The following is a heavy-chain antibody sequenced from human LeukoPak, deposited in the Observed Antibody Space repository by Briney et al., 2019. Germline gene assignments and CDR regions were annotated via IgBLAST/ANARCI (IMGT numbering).Heavy chain of an antibody. CDR2: INTNTGNP. CDR3: ARPGYDSSYYYYMDV. V-gene: IGHV7-4-1*02. CDR1: GYTFTSYA. D-gene: IGHD3-22*01. Sequence: GASVEVSCKASGYTFTSYAMNWVRQAPGQGLEWMGWINTNTGNPTYAQGFTGRFVFSLDTSVSTAYLQISSLKAEDTAVYYCARPGYDSSYYYYMDVWGKGTTVTVSS. J-gene: IGHJ6*03.